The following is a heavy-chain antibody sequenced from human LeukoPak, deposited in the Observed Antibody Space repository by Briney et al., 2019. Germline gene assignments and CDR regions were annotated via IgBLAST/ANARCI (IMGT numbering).Heavy chain of an antibody. CDR2: ISASGISI. Sequence: GGSLRLSCAASGLTFDSYDMYWVRQSPGKGPEWVSYISASGISIKYADSVKGRLTISRDNAKNLVYLQMDSLRAEDTAVYYCVPPAAGLHRTISTEYFQHWGQGTPVIVSS. J-gene: IGHJ1*01. CDR1: GLTFDSYD. V-gene: IGHV3-48*03. CDR3: VPPAAGLHRTISTEYFQH. D-gene: IGHD6-13*01.